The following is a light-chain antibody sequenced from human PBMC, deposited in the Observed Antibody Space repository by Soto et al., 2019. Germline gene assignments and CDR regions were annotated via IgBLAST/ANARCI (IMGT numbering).Light chain of an antibody. J-gene: IGKJ1*01. CDR1: QSVSSN. CDR3: QQYNNWPWT. CDR2: GAS. V-gene: IGKV3-15*01. Sequence: EIVMTQSPATLSVSPGERATLSCRASQSVSSNLAWYQQKPGQAPRLLIYGASTRATGIPARFSGSGSGTDFTLTISSPQSEDFAVYYCQQYNNWPWTFGQGTKVDI.